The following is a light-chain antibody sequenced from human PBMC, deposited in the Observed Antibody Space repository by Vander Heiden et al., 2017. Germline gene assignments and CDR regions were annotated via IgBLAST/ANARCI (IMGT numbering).Light chain of an antibody. J-gene: IGLJ2*01. V-gene: IGLV1-40*01. Sequence: QSVLTQPPSVSGAPGQRVTISFPGSSSNPGAGYDVHWYQQLPGAAPKLLIIGNTNRPSGVPDRFSGSKSGTSASLAITGLQAEDEADYYCQSYDSRLTGHVVFGGGTKLTVL. CDR3: QSYDSRLTGHVV. CDR1: SSNPGAGYD. CDR2: GNT.